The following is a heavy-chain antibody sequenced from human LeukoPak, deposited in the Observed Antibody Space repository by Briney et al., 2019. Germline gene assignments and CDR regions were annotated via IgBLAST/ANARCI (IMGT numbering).Heavy chain of an antibody. CDR2: IYYSGST. V-gene: IGHV4-39*01. J-gene: IGHJ4*02. Sequence: PPETLSLTCTVSGGSISSSSYYWGWIRQPPGKGLEWIGSIYYSGSTYYNPSLKSRVTISVDTSKNQFSLKLSSVTAADTAVYYCARRYCSGGSCQFDYWGQGTLVTVSS. CDR3: ARRYCSGGSCQFDY. CDR1: GGSISSSSYY. D-gene: IGHD2-15*01.